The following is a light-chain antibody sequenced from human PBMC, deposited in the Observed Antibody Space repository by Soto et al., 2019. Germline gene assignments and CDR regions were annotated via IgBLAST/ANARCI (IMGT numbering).Light chain of an antibody. CDR1: SSEVGGYNY. CDR3: SSYTSSSFDYC. V-gene: IGLV2-14*01. Sequence: QSALTQPASVSGSPGQSITISCTGTSSEVGGYNYVSWYQQHPGKAPKLLIYEVSNRPSGVSNRFSGSKSGNTAALTISGLQAEDEADYYCSSYTSSSFDYCFGTGTKFTVL. J-gene: IGLJ1*01. CDR2: EVS.